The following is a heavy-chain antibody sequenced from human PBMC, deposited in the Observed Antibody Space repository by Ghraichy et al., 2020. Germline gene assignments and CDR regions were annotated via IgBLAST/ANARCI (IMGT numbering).Heavy chain of an antibody. V-gene: IGHV1-69*06. CDR1: GGTFSSYA. Sequence: SVKVSCKASGGTFSSYAISWVRQAPGQGLEWMGGIIPIFGTANYAQKFQGRVTITADKSTSTAYMELSSLRSEDTAVYYCASLQPHGDYDSNWFDPWGQGTLVTVSS. J-gene: IGHJ5*02. D-gene: IGHD4-17*01. CDR2: IIPIFGTA. CDR3: ASLQPHGDYDSNWFDP.